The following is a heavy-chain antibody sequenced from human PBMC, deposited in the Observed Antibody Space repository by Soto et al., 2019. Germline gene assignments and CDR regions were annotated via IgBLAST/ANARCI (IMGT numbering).Heavy chain of an antibody. J-gene: IGHJ3*01. Sequence: EVQLLESGGGLVQPGGSLRLSCTPSGFIFSEYAMSWVRQAPGKGLEWVSSIGGPGDDTYYADYVKGRFTISRDNSKKTLYLQMNSLRGDDTAIFYCVKDRMSRNSVWDPFDVWGQGTMVTVSS. V-gene: IGHV3-23*01. CDR2: IGGPGDDT. CDR3: VKDRMSRNSVWDPFDV. D-gene: IGHD4-4*01. CDR1: GFIFSEYA.